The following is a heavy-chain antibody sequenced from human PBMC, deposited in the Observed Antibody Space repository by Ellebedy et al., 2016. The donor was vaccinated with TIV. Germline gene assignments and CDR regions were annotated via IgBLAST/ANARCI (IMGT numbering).Heavy chain of an antibody. D-gene: IGHD3-3*01. J-gene: IGHJ4*02. Sequence: MPSETLSLTCTVSGDSITGYYWSWIRQPPGKGLEYIGHIYYIGTTNYNPSLKSRVTISVDTSKNQVSLKLRSLTAADTAVYFCARQGPYDFDLDYWGQGILVTVSS. V-gene: IGHV4-59*08. CDR2: IYYIGTT. CDR3: ARQGPYDFDLDY. CDR1: GDSITGYY.